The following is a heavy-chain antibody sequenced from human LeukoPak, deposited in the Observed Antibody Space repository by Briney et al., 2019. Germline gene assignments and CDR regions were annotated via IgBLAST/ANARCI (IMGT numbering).Heavy chain of an antibody. J-gene: IGHJ4*02. CDR1: RFTFSRYW. CDR2: MNSDGIST. D-gene: IGHD3-22*01. V-gene: IGHV3-74*01. CDR3: ARDGNYYDSSGPADY. Sequence: GGSLRLSCAASRFTFSRYWMHWVRQAPGRGLVWVSRMNSDGISTSYADSVKGRFTISRDHAKNTLYLQMNRLRAEDTAVYYCARDGNYYDSSGPADYWGQGTLVTVSS.